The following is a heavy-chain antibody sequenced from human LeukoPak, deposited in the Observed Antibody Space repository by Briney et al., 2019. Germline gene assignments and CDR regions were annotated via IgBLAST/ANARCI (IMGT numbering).Heavy chain of an antibody. CDR2: IYTSGST. CDR3: AGPRGWKAGEAFDN. D-gene: IGHD1-1*01. Sequence: PSETLSLTCTVSGGSISSYYWSWIRQPAGKGLEWIGRIYTSGSTNYNPSLKSRVTMSVDTSKNQFSLKLSSVTAADTAVYYCAGPRGWKAGEAFDNWGQGTMVTVSS. CDR1: GGSISSYY. J-gene: IGHJ3*02. V-gene: IGHV4-4*07.